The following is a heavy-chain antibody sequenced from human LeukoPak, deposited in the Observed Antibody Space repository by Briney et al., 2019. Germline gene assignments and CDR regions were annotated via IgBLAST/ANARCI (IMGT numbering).Heavy chain of an antibody. V-gene: IGHV4-34*01. D-gene: IGHD3-22*01. CDR1: GGSFSGYY. Sequence: SETLSLTCAVYGGSFSGYYWSWIRQPPGKGLEWIGEINNSGSTNYNPSLKSRVTISVDTSKNQFSLKLSSVTAADTAVYYCARGRGGDYVDYYDSSGHYPGLDYWGQGTLVTVSS. CDR3: ARGRGGDYVDYYDSSGHYPGLDY. CDR2: INNSGST. J-gene: IGHJ4*02.